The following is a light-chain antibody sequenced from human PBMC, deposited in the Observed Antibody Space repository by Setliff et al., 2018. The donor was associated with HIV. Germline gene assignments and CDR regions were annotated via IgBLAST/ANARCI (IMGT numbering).Light chain of an antibody. J-gene: IGLJ1*01. CDR1: SSDVGGYNY. V-gene: IGLV2-14*01. Sequence: QSVLTQHASVSGSPGQSITISCTGTSSDVGGYNYVSWYQQHPGKAPKPMIYEVSNRPSGVSNRFSGSKSGHTASLTISGLQAEDEADYYCSSYTTIITPYVFGTGTKVTVL. CDR2: EVS. CDR3: SSYTTIITPYV.